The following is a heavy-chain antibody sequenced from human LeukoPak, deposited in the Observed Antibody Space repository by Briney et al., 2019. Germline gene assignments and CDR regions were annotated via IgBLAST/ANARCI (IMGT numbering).Heavy chain of an antibody. V-gene: IGHV1-46*01. J-gene: IGHJ4*02. CDR3: ATRNSMDYDFWSGPTDY. Sequence: GASVKGSCKASEYTFTSYYMHWVRQAPGQGLEWMGIINPSGASTNYAQKFQGRVTMTRDTSTSTVYMELSSLRSEDTAVYYCATRNSMDYDFWSGPTDYWGQGTMVTVSS. CDR2: INPSGAST. CDR1: EYTFTSYY. D-gene: IGHD3-3*01.